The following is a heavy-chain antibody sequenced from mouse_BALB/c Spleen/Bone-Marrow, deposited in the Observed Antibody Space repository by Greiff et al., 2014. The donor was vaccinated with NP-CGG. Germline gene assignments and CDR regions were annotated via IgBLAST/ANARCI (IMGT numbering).Heavy chain of an antibody. CDR3: ARDENVGIYWYFDV. CDR1: GFTFTDYY. J-gene: IGHJ1*01. V-gene: IGHV7-3*02. Sequence: VQLKESGGGSVQPGGSLRLSCAISGFTFTDYYMSWVRQPPGKALEWLGFIRNKANGYTTEYSASLKGRFTISRDNSQRILYLQMNTLRAEDSATYYCARDENVGIYWYFDVWGAGTTVIVSS. CDR2: IRNKANGYTT.